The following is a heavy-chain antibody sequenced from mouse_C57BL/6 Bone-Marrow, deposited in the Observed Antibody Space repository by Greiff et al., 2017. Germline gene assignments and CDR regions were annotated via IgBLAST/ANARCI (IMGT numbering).Heavy chain of an antibody. V-gene: IGHV1-15*01. Sequence: QVQLKQSGAELVRPGASVTLSCKASGYTFTDYEMHWVKQTPVHGLEWIGAIDPETGGTAYNQKFKGKAILTADKSSSTAYMELRSLTSEDSAVYYCTRYSNYEVWFAYWGQGTLVTVAA. CDR1: GYTFTDYE. J-gene: IGHJ3*01. CDR3: TRYSNYEVWFAY. CDR2: IDPETGGT. D-gene: IGHD2-5*01.